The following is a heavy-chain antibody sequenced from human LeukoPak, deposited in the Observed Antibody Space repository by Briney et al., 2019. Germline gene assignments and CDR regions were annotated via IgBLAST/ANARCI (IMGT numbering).Heavy chain of an antibody. CDR1: GYTFTSYD. J-gene: IGHJ4*02. V-gene: IGHV1-8*01. D-gene: IGHD3-10*01. CDR2: MNPNSGNT. Sequence: GASVKVSCKASGYTFTSYDINWVRQATGQGLEWMGWMNPNSGNTGCAQKFQGRVTMTRDTSISTAYMELSRLRPDDTAVYYCARVGRQLRLLWFGELLSWGQGTLVTVSS. CDR3: ARVGRQLRLLWFGELLS.